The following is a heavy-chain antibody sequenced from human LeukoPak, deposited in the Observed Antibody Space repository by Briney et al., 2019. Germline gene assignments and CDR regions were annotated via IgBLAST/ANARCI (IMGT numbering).Heavy chain of an antibody. J-gene: IGHJ4*02. CDR3: AKGFCSGTRCDYYFDY. Sequence: ETLTLTCAVSGGSISSSNWWNWVRQPPGKGLEWVSIISGTGDTTYYADSVKGRFTISRDNSKNTLYLQMNSLRAEDTAVYYCAKGFCSGTRCDYYFDYWGQGALVTVSS. D-gene: IGHD2-2*01. CDR1: GGSISSSN. CDR2: ISGTGDTT. V-gene: IGHV3-23*01.